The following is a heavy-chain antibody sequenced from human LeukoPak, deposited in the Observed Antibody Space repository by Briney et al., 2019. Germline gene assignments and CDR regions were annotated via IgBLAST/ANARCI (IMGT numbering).Heavy chain of an antibody. V-gene: IGHV3-53*01. J-gene: IGHJ3*02. Sequence: GGSLRLSCAASEFSASTNHMSWVRQAPGKGLEWVSFFYSSGTTFYADSVKGRFTISRDDSKNTVFLQMNSLRAEDTAMYYCAITREYAFDIWGQGTVVTVSS. D-gene: IGHD7-27*01. CDR2: FYSSGTT. CDR3: AITREYAFDI. CDR1: EFSASTNH.